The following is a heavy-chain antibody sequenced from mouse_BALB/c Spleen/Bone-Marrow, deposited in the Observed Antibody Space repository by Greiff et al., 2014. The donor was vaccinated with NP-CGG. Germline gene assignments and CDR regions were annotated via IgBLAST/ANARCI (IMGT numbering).Heavy chain of an antibody. CDR2: INPNNGGT. Sequence: EVQLQQSGPDLVKPGASVKISCKTSGYTFTEYTMHWVKQSHVKSLEWIGGINPNNGGTSYSQKSKGKATWTVDKSSSTAYMELRSLTSEDSAVYYCARGWLLRHYFDYWGQGTTLTVSS. V-gene: IGHV1-18*01. J-gene: IGHJ2*01. CDR3: ARGWLLRHYFDY. CDR1: GYTFTEYT. D-gene: IGHD2-3*01.